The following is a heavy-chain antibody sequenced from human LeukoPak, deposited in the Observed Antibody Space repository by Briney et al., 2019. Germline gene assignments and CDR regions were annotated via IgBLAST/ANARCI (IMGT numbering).Heavy chain of an antibody. D-gene: IGHD6-13*01. J-gene: IGHJ5*02. CDR1: GGTFSSYA. Sequence: ASVKVSCKASGGTFSSYATSWVRQAPGQGLEWMGWINTYNEETDYAQKFQGRVTMTTDSSTNTAHMELRSLRSDDTAMYYCVRVGQQLILWFDPWGQGTLVTVSS. V-gene: IGHV1-18*01. CDR2: INTYNEET. CDR3: VRVGQQLILWFDP.